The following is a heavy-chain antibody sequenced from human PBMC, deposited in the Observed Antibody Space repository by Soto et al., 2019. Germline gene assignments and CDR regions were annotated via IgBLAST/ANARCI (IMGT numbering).Heavy chain of an antibody. CDR2: ISSSSSYI. CDR1: GFTFSSYS. Sequence: GGSLRLSCAASGFTFSSYSMNWVRQAPGKGLEWVSSISSSSSYIYYADSVKGRFTISRDNAKNSLYLQMNSLRAEDTAVYYCARVRGYCSGGSCRYYYYGMDVWGQGTTVTVSS. CDR3: ARVRGYCSGGSCRYYYYGMDV. J-gene: IGHJ6*02. V-gene: IGHV3-21*01. D-gene: IGHD2-15*01.